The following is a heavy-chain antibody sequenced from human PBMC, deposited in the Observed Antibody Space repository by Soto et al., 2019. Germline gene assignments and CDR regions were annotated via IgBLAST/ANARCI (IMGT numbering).Heavy chain of an antibody. Sequence: QLQLQESGPGLVKPSETLSLTCSVSDDSINSDKYYWGWIRQPPGKALEWIGSIYYRGNAYYNPSLQTPVTISLDKSKSQFSLKLNSVTAAHSAVYFCARLEGLATISYYFDFWGPGALVTVSA. CDR3: ARLEGLATISYYFDF. CDR2: IYYRGNA. J-gene: IGHJ4*02. D-gene: IGHD3-9*01. CDR1: DDSINSDKYY. V-gene: IGHV4-39*01.